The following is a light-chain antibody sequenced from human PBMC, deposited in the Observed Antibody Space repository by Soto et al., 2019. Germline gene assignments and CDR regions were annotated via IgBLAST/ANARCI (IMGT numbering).Light chain of an antibody. CDR1: QSVSSN. J-gene: IGKJ5*01. CDR2: GAS. Sequence: IVLAQSPDTLSVSPGERITLSCRASQSVSSNLAWYQQKPGQAPRLLIYGASTRATGIPARFNGSGSGTEFTLTISSLQSEDFAVYYCQQHNNWPPITFGQGTRLEIK. CDR3: QQHNNWPPIT. V-gene: IGKV3-15*01.